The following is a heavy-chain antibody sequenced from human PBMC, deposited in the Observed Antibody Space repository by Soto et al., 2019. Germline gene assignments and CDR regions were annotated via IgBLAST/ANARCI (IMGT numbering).Heavy chain of an antibody. D-gene: IGHD6-13*01. CDR3: AKTSSSWYDFFDY. CDR1: GFTFSSYA. CDR2: ISGSGGST. J-gene: IGHJ4*02. V-gene: IGHV3-23*01. Sequence: ESGGGLVQPGGFLRLSCAASGFTFSSYAMSWVRQAPGKGLEWVSGISGSGGSTYYADSVKGRFTISRDNSKNTLYLQMNSLRAEDTAVYYCAKTSSSWYDFFDYWGQGTLVTVSS.